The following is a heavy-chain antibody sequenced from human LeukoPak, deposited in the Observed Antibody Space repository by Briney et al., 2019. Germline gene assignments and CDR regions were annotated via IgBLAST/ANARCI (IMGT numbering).Heavy chain of an antibody. Sequence: ASVKVSCKVSGYTFTKNFLHWVRQAPGQGLEWMGWINPNDGGTLYAQKFQGRVTMTTDTSIATAYMEMSTLTSDDTAVYYCARDDYGDLQYFENWGQGTLVTASS. CDR3: ARDDYGDLQYFEN. V-gene: IGHV1-2*02. CDR1: GYTFTKNF. J-gene: IGHJ4*02. D-gene: IGHD4-17*01. CDR2: INPNDGGT.